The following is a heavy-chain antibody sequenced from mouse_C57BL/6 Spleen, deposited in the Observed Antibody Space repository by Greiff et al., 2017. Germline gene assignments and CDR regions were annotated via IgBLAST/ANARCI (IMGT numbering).Heavy chain of an antibody. CDR2: IYPGDGDT. CDR1: GYAFSSSW. J-gene: IGHJ4*01. Sequence: VQLQQSGPELVKPGASVKISCKASGYAFSSSWMNWVKQRPGQGLEWIGRIYPGDGDTNYNGKFKGKATLTADKSSSTAYMQLSSLTSEDSAVYFCARDYGRGAMDYWGQGTSVTVSS. CDR3: ARDYGRGAMDY. V-gene: IGHV1-82*01. D-gene: IGHD1-2*01.